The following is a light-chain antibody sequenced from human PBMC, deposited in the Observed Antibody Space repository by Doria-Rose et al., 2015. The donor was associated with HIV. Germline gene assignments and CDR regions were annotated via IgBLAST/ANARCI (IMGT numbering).Light chain of an antibody. J-gene: IGKJ2*01. V-gene: IGKV4-1*01. CDR2: WTS. CDR3: QQYSNTPYT. CDR1: QSLLYTSNNKNY. Sequence: DIQVTQSPDSLAVSLGERATINCKSNQSLLYTSNNKNYLAWYQQKPGQPPKLLIYWTSTRESGIPDRFSGSGSGTNFSLTINSLQAEDVAVYYCQQYSNTPYTFGQGTKVEIK.